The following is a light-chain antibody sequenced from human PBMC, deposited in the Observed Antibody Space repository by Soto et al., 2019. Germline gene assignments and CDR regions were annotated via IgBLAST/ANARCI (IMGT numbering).Light chain of an antibody. J-gene: IGKJ3*01. CDR1: QSITNS. Sequence: DIQMTQSPSSLSASVGERVTITCRASQSITNSLNWYQHKPGKAPTLVVYAASSLQSGVPSRFCVSGSGTDFTLTISSLQPEDFATYFCQQGHSMPFTFGPGTKVDIK. V-gene: IGKV1-39*01. CDR2: AAS. CDR3: QQGHSMPFT.